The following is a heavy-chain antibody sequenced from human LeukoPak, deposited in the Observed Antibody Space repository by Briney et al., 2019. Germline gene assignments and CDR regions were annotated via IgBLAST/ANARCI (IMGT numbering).Heavy chain of an antibody. CDR1: GFTFSSYE. CDR2: ISSSGSSI. Sequence: GGSLRLSCAASGFTFSSYEMNWVRQAPGKGLEWVSYISSSGSSIYYADSVKGRFTISRDNAKNSLYLQMNSLRAEDTAVYYCARSKRWLEHYWYFDLWGRGTLVTVSP. V-gene: IGHV3-48*03. J-gene: IGHJ2*01. CDR3: ARSKRWLEHYWYFDL. D-gene: IGHD5-24*01.